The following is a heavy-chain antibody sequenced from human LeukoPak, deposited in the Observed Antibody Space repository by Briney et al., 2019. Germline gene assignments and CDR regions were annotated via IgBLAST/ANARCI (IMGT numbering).Heavy chain of an antibody. Sequence: GGSLRLSCAASGFTFSTYWMSWVRQAQGKGLEWVSGISWNSGGIAYADSVKGRFTISRDNAKNSLYLHMNSLRAEDMALYYCAKDMSYGGYSGYDYWGQGTLVTVSS. J-gene: IGHJ4*02. CDR3: AKDMSYGGYSGYDY. CDR2: ISWNSGGI. CDR1: GFTFSTYW. V-gene: IGHV3-9*03. D-gene: IGHD5-12*01.